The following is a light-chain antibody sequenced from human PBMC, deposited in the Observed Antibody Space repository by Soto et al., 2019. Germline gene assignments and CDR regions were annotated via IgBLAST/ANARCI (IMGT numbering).Light chain of an antibody. Sequence: DIPMTQSPSTLSASVGDRVTITCRASQSISIWLAWYQQKPGKAPKLLIHKASTLERGVPPRFSGSGSGTEFTLTISSLQPDDFATYYCQQYDRYSRGAFGQGTKVEVK. CDR3: QQYDRYSRGA. V-gene: IGKV1-5*03. CDR2: KAS. CDR1: QSISIW. J-gene: IGKJ1*01.